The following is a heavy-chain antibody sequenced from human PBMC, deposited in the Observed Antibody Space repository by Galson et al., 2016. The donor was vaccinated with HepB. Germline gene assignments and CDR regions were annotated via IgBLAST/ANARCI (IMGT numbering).Heavy chain of an antibody. CDR2: VSYSGTFI. J-gene: IGHJ4*02. D-gene: IGHD2-21*01. CDR1: GFTFSRYW. V-gene: IGHV3-21*05. CDR3: ASDQTWAYDN. Sequence: SLRLSCAASGFTFSRYWMSWVRQAPGKGPEWVSYVSYSGTFIRYADSVKGRFTFSRDNAKTSLNRQMNSLRDDDTAVYYGASDQTWAYDNWGQGTLVTVSS.